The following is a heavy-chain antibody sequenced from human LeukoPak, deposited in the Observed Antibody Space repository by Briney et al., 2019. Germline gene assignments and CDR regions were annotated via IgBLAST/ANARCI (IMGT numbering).Heavy chain of an antibody. CDR1: GYTFTSYA. V-gene: IGHV7-4-1*02. D-gene: IGHD1/OR15-1a*01. CDR3: ARDKRQYNWNKHWFDP. J-gene: IGHJ5*02. CDR2: INTNTGNP. Sequence: GASVKVSCKASGYTFTSYAMKWVRQAPGQGLEWMGWINTNTGNPTYAQGFTGRFVFSLDTSVSTAYLQISSLKAEDTAVYYCARDKRQYNWNKHWFDPWGQGTLVTVSS.